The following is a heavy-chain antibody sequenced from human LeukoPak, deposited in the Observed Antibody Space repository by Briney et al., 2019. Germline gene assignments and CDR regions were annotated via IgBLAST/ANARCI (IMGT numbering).Heavy chain of an antibody. CDR3: ARGRYNWNDGTFNWFDP. CDR2: ISAYNGNT. Sequence: GASVDVSCKASGYTFTSYGISWVRQAPEQGLEWMGWISAYNGNTNYAQKLQGRVTMTTDTSTSTAYMELRSLRSDDTAVYYCARGRYNWNDGTFNWFDPWGQGTLVTVSS. CDR1: GYTFTSYG. D-gene: IGHD1-1*01. V-gene: IGHV1-18*01. J-gene: IGHJ5*02.